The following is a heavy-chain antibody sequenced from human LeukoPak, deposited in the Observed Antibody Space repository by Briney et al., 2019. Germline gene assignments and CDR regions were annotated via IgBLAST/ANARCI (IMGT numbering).Heavy chain of an antibody. J-gene: IGHJ5*02. CDR2: IFYSGST. CDR3: ARDLYYYGSGFDP. Sequence: PSETLSLTCTVSGGSISTYYWSWIRQPPGKGLEWIGYIFYSGSTNYNPSLKSRVTISVDTSKNQFSLKLSSATAADTAVYYCARDLYYYGSGFDPWGQGTLVTVSS. V-gene: IGHV4-59*12. D-gene: IGHD3-10*01. CDR1: GGSISTYY.